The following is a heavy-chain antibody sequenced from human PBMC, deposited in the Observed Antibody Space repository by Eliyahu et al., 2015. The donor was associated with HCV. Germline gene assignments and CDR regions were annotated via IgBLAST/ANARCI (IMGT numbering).Heavy chain of an antibody. CDR2: IXYSGST. Sequence: QVQLQESGPGLVKPSETLSLTCTVSGCSITTYXWXWIRQPPGKGXEWIGYIXYSGSTXYNPSLKSRVTISVDTSKNQFSLNLTSVTAADTAMYYCASGGGGIAVTGTGGWFDPWGQGTLVTVSS. J-gene: IGHJ5*02. CDR3: ASGGGGIAVTGTGGWFDP. D-gene: IGHD6-19*01. CDR1: GCSITTYX. V-gene: IGHV4-59*01.